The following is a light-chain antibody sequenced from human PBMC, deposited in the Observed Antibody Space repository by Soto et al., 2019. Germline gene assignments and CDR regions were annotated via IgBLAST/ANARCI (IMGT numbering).Light chain of an antibody. J-gene: IGKJ5*01. CDR2: GAS. CDR1: QSVGSH. CDR3: QQYGSSSIT. Sequence: EIELTQSPSPLSLSVLERSTLSCRASQSVGSHLAWFQQRPGQAPRLLIYGASSRATGIPDRFSGSGSGTDFTLTISRLEPEDFAVYYCQQYGSSSITFGQGTRLENK. V-gene: IGKV3-20*01.